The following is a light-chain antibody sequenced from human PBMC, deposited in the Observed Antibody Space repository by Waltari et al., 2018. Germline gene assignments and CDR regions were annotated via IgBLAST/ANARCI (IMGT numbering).Light chain of an antibody. CDR3: SSYTGRSTLYV. CDR1: SSDVGFYNF. CDR2: AVS. Sequence: QSALTQPASVSGSPGQSITIPCTGTSSDVGFYNFVSWYQHHPGKVPKLMIYAVSNRPSGVPNRFSGSKAGNTASLTISELQAEDEADYYCSSYTGRSTLYVFGTGTTVTVL. V-gene: IGLV2-14*01. J-gene: IGLJ1*01.